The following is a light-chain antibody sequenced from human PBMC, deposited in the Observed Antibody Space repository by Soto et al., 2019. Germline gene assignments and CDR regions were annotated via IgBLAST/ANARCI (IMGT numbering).Light chain of an antibody. CDR1: SSDVGGYNY. V-gene: IGLV2-14*01. J-gene: IGLJ3*02. CDR3: SSFILSSNSLV. Sequence: QSALTQPASVSGSPGQSIAISCTGTSSDVGGYNYVSWYQQHPGKAPKLIIYEASNRPSGISNRFSGSKSGNTASLTISGLQAEDEADYYCSSFILSSNSLVFGGGTKLTVL. CDR2: EAS.